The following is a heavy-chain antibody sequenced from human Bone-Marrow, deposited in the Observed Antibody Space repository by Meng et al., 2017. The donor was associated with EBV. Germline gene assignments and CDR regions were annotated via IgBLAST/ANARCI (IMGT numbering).Heavy chain of an antibody. CDR1: GGSFSGYY. J-gene: IGHJ4*02. CDR3: ARGRVGYCSGGSCRLLDY. Sequence: QGQLKQGGAGLLKPSETLSLTCAGYGGSFSGYYWSWIRQPPGKGLEWIGEINHSGSTNYNPSLKSRVTISVDTSKNQFSLKLSSVTAADTAVYYCARGRVGYCSGGSCRLLDYWGQGTLVTVSS. D-gene: IGHD2-15*01. V-gene: IGHV4-34*01. CDR2: INHSGST.